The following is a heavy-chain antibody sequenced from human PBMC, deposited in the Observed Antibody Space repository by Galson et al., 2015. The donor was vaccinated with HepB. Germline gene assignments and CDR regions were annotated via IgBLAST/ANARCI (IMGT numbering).Heavy chain of an antibody. V-gene: IGHV3-48*02. Sequence: SLRLSCAVSGFNFSRYSMHWVRQAPGKGLEWISHISSSSSSIYYADSVKGRFTVSRDNAKNSLYLRMNSLRDEDTAVFYCARGTVVSSYDAFDIWGQGTKVIVSS. D-gene: IGHD4-23*01. CDR1: GFNFSRYS. CDR2: ISSSSSSI. CDR3: ARGTVVSSYDAFDI. J-gene: IGHJ3*02.